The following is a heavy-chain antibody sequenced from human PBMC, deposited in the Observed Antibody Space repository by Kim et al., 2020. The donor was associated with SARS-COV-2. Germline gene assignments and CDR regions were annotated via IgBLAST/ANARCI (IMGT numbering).Heavy chain of an antibody. D-gene: IGHD3-10*01. V-gene: IGHV3-9*01. Sequence: GGSLRLSCAASGFTFDDYAMHWVRQAPGKGLEWVSGISGNSGSIGYADSVKGRFTISRDNAKNSLYLQMNSLRAEDTALYYCAKDIGGYYGSGSSYFDYWGQGTLVTVSS. CDR2: ISGNSGSI. CDR3: AKDIGGYYGSGSSYFDY. CDR1: GFTFDDYA. J-gene: IGHJ4*02.